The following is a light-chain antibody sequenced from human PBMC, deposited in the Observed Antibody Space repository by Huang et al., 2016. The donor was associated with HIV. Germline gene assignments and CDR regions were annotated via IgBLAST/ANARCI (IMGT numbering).Light chain of an antibody. CDR1: QSVLSPSNNRNH. Sequence: DIVMTQSPDSLAVSLGERATITCVSSQSVLSPSNNRNHLAWYQQKPRHPPKLLIYWSSTRESGVPDRFRGSGSATDFTLTIDNLQAEDVALYFCQQYYSIPGFGQGTYVEV. CDR2: WSS. CDR3: QQYYSIPG. J-gene: IGKJ1*01. V-gene: IGKV4-1*01.